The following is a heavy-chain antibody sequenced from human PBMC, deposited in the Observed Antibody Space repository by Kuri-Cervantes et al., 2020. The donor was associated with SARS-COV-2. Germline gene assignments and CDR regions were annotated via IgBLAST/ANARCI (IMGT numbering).Heavy chain of an antibody. CDR1: GFTFSDYY. CDR3: ARCGYSGNGPFDP. Sequence: GESLKISCAASGFTFSDYYMSWVRQAPGKGLEWVANIHQDGSEKYFVDSVKGRFTISRDNAKNSLYLRMNSLRAEDTAVYYCARCGYSGNGPFDPWGQGTQVTVSS. CDR2: IHQDGSEK. J-gene: IGHJ5*02. V-gene: IGHV3-7*01. D-gene: IGHD5-12*01.